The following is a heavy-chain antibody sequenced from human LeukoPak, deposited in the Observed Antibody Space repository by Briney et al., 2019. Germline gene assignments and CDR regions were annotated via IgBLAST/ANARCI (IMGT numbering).Heavy chain of an antibody. J-gene: IGHJ6*03. Sequence: SETLSLNCTVSGGSISSGDYYWSWIRQPPGKGLEWIGYIYYSGSTYYNPSLKSRVTISVDTSKNQFSLKLSSVTAADTAVYYCARANGDSIYYYYYYMDVWGKGATVTASS. D-gene: IGHD4-17*01. CDR2: IYYSGST. CDR3: ARANGDSIYYYYYYMDV. CDR1: GGSISSGDYY. V-gene: IGHV4-30-4*08.